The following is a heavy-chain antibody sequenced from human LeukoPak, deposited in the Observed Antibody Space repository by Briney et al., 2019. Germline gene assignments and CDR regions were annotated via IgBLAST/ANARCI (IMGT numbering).Heavy chain of an antibody. CDR1: GYTFTSYG. CDR2: ISAYNGNT. Sequence: ASVTVSCKASGYTFTSYGISWVRQAPGQGLEWMGWISAYNGNTNYAQKLQGRVTMTTDTSTSTAYMELRSLRSEDTAVYYCARRLRLIDNWFDPWGQGTLVTVSS. CDR3: ARRLRLIDNWFDP. V-gene: IGHV1-18*01. J-gene: IGHJ5*02. D-gene: IGHD5-12*01.